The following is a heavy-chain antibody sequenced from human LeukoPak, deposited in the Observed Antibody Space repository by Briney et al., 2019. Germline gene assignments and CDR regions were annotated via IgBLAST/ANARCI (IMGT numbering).Heavy chain of an antibody. CDR2: ISGSGGST. V-gene: IGHV3-23*01. CDR1: GFTFSSYA. Sequence: PGGSLRLSCAASGFTFSSYAMSWVRQAPGKGLEWVSAISGSGGSTYYADSVKGRLTISRDNSKNTLYLQMNSLRAEDTAVYYCAKVSHYDFWSGSNWFDPWAQGTLVTVSS. D-gene: IGHD3-3*01. CDR3: AKVSHYDFWSGSNWFDP. J-gene: IGHJ5*02.